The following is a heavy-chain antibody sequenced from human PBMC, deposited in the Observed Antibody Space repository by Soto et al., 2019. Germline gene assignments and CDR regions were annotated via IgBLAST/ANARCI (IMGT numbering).Heavy chain of an antibody. CDR1: GYIFTGYY. J-gene: IGHJ4*02. V-gene: IGHV1-2*04. CDR2: INPNSGDT. D-gene: IGHD6-19*01. Sequence: ASVKVSCKASGYIFTGYYMHWVRQAPGQGLEWMGWINPNSGDTNYTQNFQGWVTMTRDTSISTAYMELSRLRSDDTVVYYCATSRISIAVAGETEYYFDYWGQGTPVTVCS. CDR3: ATSRISIAVAGETEYYFDY.